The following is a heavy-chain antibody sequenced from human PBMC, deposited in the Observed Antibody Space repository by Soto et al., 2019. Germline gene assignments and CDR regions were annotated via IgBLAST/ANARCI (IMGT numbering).Heavy chain of an antibody. CDR1: GGSFSGYY. J-gene: IGHJ4*02. CDR2: INHSGST. V-gene: IGHV4-34*01. Sequence: SETLSLTCAVYGGSFSGYYWTWIRQPPGTGLEWIGEINHSGSTNYNPSLKSRVTISVDTSKNQFSLKLTSVTAADTAVYYCARKKFPALFAYWGKGTLVTVSS. CDR3: ARKKFPALFAY.